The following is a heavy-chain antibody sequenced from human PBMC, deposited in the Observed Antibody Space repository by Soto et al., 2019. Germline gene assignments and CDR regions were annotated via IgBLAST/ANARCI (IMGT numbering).Heavy chain of an antibody. V-gene: IGHV3-48*02. D-gene: IGHD4-17*01. J-gene: IGHJ6*02. CDR1: GFTFSSYS. CDR2: ISSSSSTI. CDR3: ARDLDDGDYEYYYYYYGMDV. Sequence: PGGSLRLSCAASGFTFSSYSMNWVRQAPGKGLERVSYISSSSSTIYYADSVKGRFTISRDNAKNSLYLQMNSLRDEDTAVYYCARDLDDGDYEYYYYYYGMDVWGQGTTVTVSS.